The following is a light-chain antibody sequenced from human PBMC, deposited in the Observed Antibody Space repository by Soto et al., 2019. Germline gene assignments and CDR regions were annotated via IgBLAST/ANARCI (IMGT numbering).Light chain of an antibody. Sequence: DIVLTQSPGTLSLSPGERATLSCRASQSVTTQLAWYQQKPGQAHRLIIHGASSRATGVQDRITGSGSGTDFTLSIRRLEPEDFAVYYCKQYGGSTRTFGQGTKVDIK. CDR1: QSVTTQ. CDR3: KQYGGSTRT. CDR2: GAS. J-gene: IGKJ1*01. V-gene: IGKV3-20*01.